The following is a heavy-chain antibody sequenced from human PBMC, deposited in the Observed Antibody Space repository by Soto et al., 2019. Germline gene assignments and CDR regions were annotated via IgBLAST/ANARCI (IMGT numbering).Heavy chain of an antibody. J-gene: IGHJ5*02. CDR2: INHSGGA. V-gene: IGHV4-34*01. D-gene: IGHD2-2*03. Sequence: SETLSLTWAVYGGSFIGYYWSWIRQRPGKGLEWSGEINHSGGANYNPSLKRRVTISVDTSKIQFSLKLRSVPAPDTAVDYCARGYGCWSSTNCDWSPSWFDPWGQGTPVTVSS. CDR3: ARGYGCWSSTNCDWSPSWFDP. CDR1: GGSFIGYY.